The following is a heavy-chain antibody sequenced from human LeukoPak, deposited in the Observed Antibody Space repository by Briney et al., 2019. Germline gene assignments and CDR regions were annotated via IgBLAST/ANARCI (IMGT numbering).Heavy chain of an antibody. CDR2: INHSGST. CDR3: ARVGVVVVPAGGFDP. D-gene: IGHD2-2*01. V-gene: IGHV4-34*01. CDR1: GGSFSGYY. Sequence: SETLSLTCAVYGGSFSGYYWSWIRQPPGKGLEWIGEINHSGSTNYNPSLKSRVTISVGTSKNQFSLKLSSVTAADTAVYYCARVGVVVVPAGGFDPWGQGTLVTVSS. J-gene: IGHJ5*02.